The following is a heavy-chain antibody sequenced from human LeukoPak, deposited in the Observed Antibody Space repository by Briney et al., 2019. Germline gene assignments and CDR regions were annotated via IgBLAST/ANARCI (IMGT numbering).Heavy chain of an antibody. CDR3: ARGGEWYYYDSSGYPPFDY. J-gene: IGHJ4*02. CDR2: IYYSGST. Sequence: PSETLSLTCAVSGGSISSSSYYWGWIRQPPGKGLEWIGSIYYSGSTYYNPSLKSRVTISVDTSKNQFSLKLSSVTAADTAVYYCARGGEWYYYDSSGYPPFDYWGQGTLVTVSS. D-gene: IGHD3-22*01. CDR1: GGSISSSSYY. V-gene: IGHV4-39*07.